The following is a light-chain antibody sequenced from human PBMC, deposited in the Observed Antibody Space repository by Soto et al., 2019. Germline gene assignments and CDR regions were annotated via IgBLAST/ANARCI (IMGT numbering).Light chain of an antibody. Sequence: EIVMMQSPATLSVSPGERATLSCRASQSVSSNLAWYQQKPGQAPRLLIYGASTRATGIPARFSGSGSGTEFTLTISGLLSEDFAVYYCKQYDNWRGTFGQGTKVEIK. CDR2: GAS. J-gene: IGKJ1*01. CDR1: QSVSSN. V-gene: IGKV3-15*01. CDR3: KQYDNWRGT.